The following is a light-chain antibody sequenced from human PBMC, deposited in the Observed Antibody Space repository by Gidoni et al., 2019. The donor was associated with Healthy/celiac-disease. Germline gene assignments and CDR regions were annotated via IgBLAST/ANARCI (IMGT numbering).Light chain of an antibody. J-gene: IGKJ2*01. CDR1: QSVSSSY. CDR3: QQYGSSPPYT. Sequence: VLTQSPGTLSLSPGERATLSCRASQSVSSSYLAWYQQKPGQAPRLLIYGASSRATGIPDRFSGSGSGTDFTLTISRLEPEDFAVYYCQQYGSSPPYTFGQGTKLEIK. V-gene: IGKV3-20*01. CDR2: GAS.